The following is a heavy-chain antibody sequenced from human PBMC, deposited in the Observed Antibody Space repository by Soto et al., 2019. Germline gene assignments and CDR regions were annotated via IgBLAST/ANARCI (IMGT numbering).Heavy chain of an antibody. D-gene: IGHD2-15*01. V-gene: IGHV4-31*01. CDR3: AREVDILVVLAATRQYWFDP. CDR1: GGSISSGGYY. J-gene: IGHJ5*02. CDR2: IYYSRTT. Sequence: QVQLQESGPGLVKPSQTLSLTCTVSGGSISSGGYYWSWIRQHPGKGLEWIGYIYYSRTTYYNPSLPRPVTISADTSKTQFSLTLSSVTDEETAVYFCAREVDILVVLAATRQYWFDPWGQGTLVTVSS.